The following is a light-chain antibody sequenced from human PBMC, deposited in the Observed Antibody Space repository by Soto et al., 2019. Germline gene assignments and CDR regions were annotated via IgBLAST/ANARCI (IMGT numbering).Light chain of an antibody. J-gene: IGLJ2*01. Sequence: QSAVTQPASVSGSPGQSITISCTGTSSDVGGYDYVSWYQLHPGKAPKLMVFEVSNRPSGVPDRFSGSRSGNTASLTVSGLHAEDEASYYCSSHAGRNNYVIFGGGTKLTVL. CDR2: EVS. CDR1: SSDVGGYDY. V-gene: IGLV2-8*01. CDR3: SSHAGRNNYVI.